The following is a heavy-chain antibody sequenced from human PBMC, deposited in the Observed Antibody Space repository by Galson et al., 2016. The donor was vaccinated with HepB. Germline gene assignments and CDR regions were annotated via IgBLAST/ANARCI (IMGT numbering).Heavy chain of an antibody. D-gene: IGHD2-21*01. CDR2: INPNDNST. V-gene: IGHV1-46*01. CDR3: ARGPIAVAPPDDPLHI. J-gene: IGHJ3*02. CDR1: GYTFTSRY. Sequence: SVKVSCKASGYTFTSRYLDWVRQAPGQGLEWVGRINPNDNSTDYAQRFQDRVTMSTDTSTSTVYMELTSLRYEDTAVYYCARGPIAVAPPDDPLHIWGQGTTVIVSS.